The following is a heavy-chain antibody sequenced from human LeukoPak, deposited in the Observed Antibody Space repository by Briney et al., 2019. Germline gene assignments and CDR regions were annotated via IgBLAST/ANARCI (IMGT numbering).Heavy chain of an antibody. CDR2: INPSGGST. Sequence: ASVKVSCKASGYTFTSYYMHWVRQAPGQGLEWMGIINPSGGSTSYAQKLQGRVTMTTDTSTSTAYMELRSLRSDDTAVYYCAIIAAAGRCYWGQGTLVTVSS. CDR3: AIIAAAGRCY. D-gene: IGHD6-13*01. CDR1: GYTFTSYY. V-gene: IGHV1-46*01. J-gene: IGHJ4*02.